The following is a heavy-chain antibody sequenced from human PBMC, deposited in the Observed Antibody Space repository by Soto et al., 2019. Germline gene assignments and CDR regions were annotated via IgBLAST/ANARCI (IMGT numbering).Heavy chain of an antibody. CDR3: AKGGVGYCSGGTCSTRWFDP. CDR2: ISGSGGST. V-gene: IGHV3-23*01. Sequence: GGSLRLSCAASGFTFTSYAMSWVRQAPGKGLEWVSAISGSGGSTYYADSVKGRFTISRDNSKYTLYLQMNSLRAEDTAVYYCAKGGVGYCSGGTCSTRWFDPWGQGTLVTVSS. CDR1: GFTFTSYA. J-gene: IGHJ5*02. D-gene: IGHD2-15*01.